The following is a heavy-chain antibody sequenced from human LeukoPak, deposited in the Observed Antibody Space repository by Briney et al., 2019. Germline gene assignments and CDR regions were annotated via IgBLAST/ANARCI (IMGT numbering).Heavy chain of an antibody. CDR1: GGSISSGDYY. CDR3: ARASYYYDSSGYYYWFDP. J-gene: IGHJ5*02. Sequence: SETLSLTCTDSGGSISSGDYYWSWIRQPPGKGLEWIGYIYYSGSTYYNPSLKSRVTISVDTSKNQFSLKLSSVTAADTAVYYCARASYYYDSSGYYYWFDPWGQGTLVTVSS. CDR2: IYYSGST. V-gene: IGHV4-30-4*01. D-gene: IGHD3-22*01.